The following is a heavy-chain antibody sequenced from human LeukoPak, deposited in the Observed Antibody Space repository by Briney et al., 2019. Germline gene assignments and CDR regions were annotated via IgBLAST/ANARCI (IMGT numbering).Heavy chain of an antibody. CDR3: ARYQYSSSWRDYARNVLGY. CDR1: GYTLTELS. V-gene: IGHV1-24*01. J-gene: IGHJ4*02. Sequence: ASVKVSCKVSGYTLTELSMHWVRQAPGKGLEWMGGFDPEDGETIYAQKFQGRVTMTRDTSTSTVYMELSSLRSEDTAVYYCARYQYSSSWRDYARNVLGYWGQGTLVTVSS. CDR2: FDPEDGET. D-gene: IGHD6-13*01.